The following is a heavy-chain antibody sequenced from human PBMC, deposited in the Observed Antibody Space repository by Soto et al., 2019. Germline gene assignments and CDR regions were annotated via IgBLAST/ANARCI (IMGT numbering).Heavy chain of an antibody. CDR1: GFTFTTYA. Sequence: EVQLLESGGGLVQAGGSLRLSCAASGFTFTTYAMSWVRQAPGKGLEWVSSISRTGGSTFYADSVKGRFTISRDNSKNTLYLQLNSLRAEDTAVYYWAKRPGSSDSWGQGTLVTVSS. V-gene: IGHV3-23*01. CDR2: ISRTGGST. J-gene: IGHJ4*02. CDR3: AKRPGSSDS.